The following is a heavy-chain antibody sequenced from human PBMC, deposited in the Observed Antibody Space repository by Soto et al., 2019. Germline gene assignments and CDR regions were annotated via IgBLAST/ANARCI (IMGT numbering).Heavy chain of an antibody. J-gene: IGHJ4*02. CDR3: AKVGSFYEPSSPFEC. Sequence: GRSLRISWVACVLTFSKYAMTWRRQAPGKGLEWVSGISGSGGFTYYRDSVKGRFTISRDNSKNTLFLLMDTLRDEDTAIYYCAKVGSFYEPSSPFECWGRGTMVTVSS. D-gene: IGHD1-26*01. CDR2: ISGSGGFT. CDR1: VLTFSKYA. V-gene: IGHV3-23*01.